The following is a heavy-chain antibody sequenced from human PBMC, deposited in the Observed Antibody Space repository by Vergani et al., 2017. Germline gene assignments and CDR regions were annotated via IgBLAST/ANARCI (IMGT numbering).Heavy chain of an antibody. CDR3: AKYGWSAYCSSTSCHNAFDV. Sequence: QVQLVESGGGVVQPGGSLRLSCAASGFTFSSYGMHWVRQAPGKGLEWVAFIRYDGSNKYYADSVKGRFTISRDNSKNTLYLQMNSLRAEDTAVYYCAKYGWSAYCSSTSCHNAFDVWGQGTMVTVSS. V-gene: IGHV3-30*02. J-gene: IGHJ3*01. CDR2: IRYDGSNK. CDR1: GFTFSSYG. D-gene: IGHD2-2*02.